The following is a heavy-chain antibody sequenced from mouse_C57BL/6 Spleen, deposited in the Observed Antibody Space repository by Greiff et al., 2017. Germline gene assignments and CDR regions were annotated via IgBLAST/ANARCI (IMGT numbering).Heavy chain of an antibody. D-gene: IGHD1-1*01. Sequence: QVQLQQPGAELVKPGASVKMSCKASGYTFTSYWITWVKPRPGQGLEWIGDIYPGSGSTNYNEKFKSKATLTVDTSSSTAYMQLSSLTSEDSAVYYCARPPYYYGSSYDAMDYWGQGTSVTVSS. CDR1: GYTFTSYW. CDR2: IYPGSGST. CDR3: ARPPYYYGSSYDAMDY. J-gene: IGHJ4*01. V-gene: IGHV1-55*01.